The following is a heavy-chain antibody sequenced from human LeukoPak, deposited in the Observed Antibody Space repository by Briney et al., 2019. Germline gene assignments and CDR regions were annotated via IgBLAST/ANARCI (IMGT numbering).Heavy chain of an antibody. V-gene: IGHV3-7*01. CDR3: AGARSRDGYKSH. CDR1: GFPLSDAW. CDR2: IKQDGSEK. D-gene: IGHD5-24*01. J-gene: IGHJ3*01. Sequence: PGGSLRLSCAVSGFPLSDAWMSWVRQAPGKGLEWVANIKQDGSEKYYVDSVKGRFTISRDNAKNSLYLQMNSLRAEDAAVYYCAGARSRDGYKSHWGQGTMVTVSS.